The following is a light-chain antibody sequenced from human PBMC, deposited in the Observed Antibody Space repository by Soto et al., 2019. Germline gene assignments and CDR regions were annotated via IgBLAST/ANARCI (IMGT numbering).Light chain of an antibody. CDR2: GAS. J-gene: IGKJ2*01. Sequence: EIVMTQSPATLSLSPGERADLSCRASQSINSELAWYQQKPGQPPRLLIYGASTSATGVPARFTGSESGSEFTLTISGLQSEDFAVYYCQQGHNWPLTFGQGTRLEI. V-gene: IGKV3-15*01. CDR3: QQGHNWPLT. CDR1: QSINSE.